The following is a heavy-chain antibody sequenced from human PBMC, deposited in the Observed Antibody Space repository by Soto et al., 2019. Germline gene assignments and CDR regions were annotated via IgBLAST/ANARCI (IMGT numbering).Heavy chain of an antibody. CDR2: ISSNGGST. J-gene: IGHJ4*02. V-gene: IGHV3-64*01. Sequence: EVQLVESGGGLVQPGGSLRLSCAASGFTFSSYAMHWVRQAPGKGLEYVSAISSNGGSTYYANSVKGRFTISRDNSKNTLYLQMGSLRSEDMAVYYCARSGDSYLLDYWGQGTLVTVSS. CDR1: GFTFSSYA. D-gene: IGHD3-10*01. CDR3: ARSGDSYLLDY.